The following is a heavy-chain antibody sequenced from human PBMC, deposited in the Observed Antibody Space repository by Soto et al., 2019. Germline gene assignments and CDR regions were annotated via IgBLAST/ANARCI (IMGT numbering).Heavy chain of an antibody. Sequence: ASVKVSCKASGYIFTGYHMHWVRQAPGQGLEWMGWINPNSGGTKYAQKFQGRVTMTRDTSISTAYMELSSLRSDDTAVYYCARDELPIYYYGMDVWGQGTTVTVSS. V-gene: IGHV1-2*02. CDR2: INPNSGGT. CDR3: ARDELPIYYYGMDV. J-gene: IGHJ6*02. CDR1: GYIFTGYH. D-gene: IGHD1-7*01.